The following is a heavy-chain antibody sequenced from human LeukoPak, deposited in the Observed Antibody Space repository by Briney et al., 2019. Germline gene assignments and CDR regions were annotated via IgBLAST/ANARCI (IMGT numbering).Heavy chain of an antibody. CDR3: ARLEYSGYDPYYYYGMDV. J-gene: IGHJ6*02. V-gene: IGHV4-4*02. CDR2: IYHSGST. D-gene: IGHD5-12*01. Sequence: SETLSLTCAVSGGSISSSNWWSWVRQPPGKGLEWIGEIYHSGSTNYNPSLKSRVTISVDKSKNQFSLKLSSVTAADTAVYYCARLEYSGYDPYYYYGMDVWGQGTTVTVSS. CDR1: GGSISSSNW.